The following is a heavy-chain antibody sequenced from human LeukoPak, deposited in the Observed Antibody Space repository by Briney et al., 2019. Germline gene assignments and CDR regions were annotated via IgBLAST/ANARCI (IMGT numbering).Heavy chain of an antibody. V-gene: IGHV4-31*03. Sequence: SETLSLTCTVSGGSISSSSYYWGWIRQPPGKGLEWIGYIYDSGSTHYNPSLKSRVSISEDTSKNQFSLKLSSVTAADTAVYYCARVTLVRGVINFDYWGQGTLVTVSS. CDR1: GGSISSSSYY. CDR3: ARVTLVRGVINFDY. CDR2: IYDSGST. D-gene: IGHD3-10*01. J-gene: IGHJ4*02.